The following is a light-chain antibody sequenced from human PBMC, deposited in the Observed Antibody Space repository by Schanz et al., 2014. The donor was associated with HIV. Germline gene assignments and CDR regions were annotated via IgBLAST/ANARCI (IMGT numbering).Light chain of an antibody. V-gene: IGLV1-51*01. CDR3: ASCTISNTWV. J-gene: IGLJ3*02. CDR2: ADY. CDR1: ALNVGHNF. Sequence: QSLLTQPPSVSAAPGQRVTISCSGGALNVGHNFVSWYQQFPGTAPKLLIFADYQRPSEIPDRISGSKTGTSATLAINGLQTGDEADYYCASCTISNTWVFGGGTKLTVL.